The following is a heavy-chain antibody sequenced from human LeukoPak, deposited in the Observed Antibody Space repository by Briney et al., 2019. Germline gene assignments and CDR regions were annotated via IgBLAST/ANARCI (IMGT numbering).Heavy chain of an antibody. CDR2: IIPIFGTA. V-gene: IGHV1-69*05. CDR1: GGTFSSYA. Sequence: ASVKVSCKASGGTFSSYAISWVRQAPGQGLEWMGGIIPIFGTANYAQKFQGRVTITTDESTSTAYMELSSLRSEDTAVYYCARRSTGNTSFDYWGQGTLVTVSS. CDR3: ARRSTGNTSFDY. J-gene: IGHJ4*02. D-gene: IGHD1-7*01.